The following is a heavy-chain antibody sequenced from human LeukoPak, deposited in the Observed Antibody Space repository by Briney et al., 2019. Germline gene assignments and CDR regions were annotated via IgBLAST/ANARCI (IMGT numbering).Heavy chain of an antibody. CDR2: IRYDGSNK. J-gene: IGHJ5*02. Sequence: GGSLRLSCAASGFTFSSYGMHWVRQAPGKGLEGVAFIRYDGSNKYYADSVKGRFTISRDNSKNTLYLQMNSLRAEDTAVYYCAKGAVAGTKWFDPWGQGTLVTVSS. V-gene: IGHV3-30*02. CDR3: AKGAVAGTKWFDP. CDR1: GFTFSSYG. D-gene: IGHD6-19*01.